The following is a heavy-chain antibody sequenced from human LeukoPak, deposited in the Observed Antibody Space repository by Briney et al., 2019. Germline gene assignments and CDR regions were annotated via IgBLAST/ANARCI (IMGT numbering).Heavy chain of an antibody. CDR2: ISWNSGSI. J-gene: IGHJ4*02. D-gene: IGHD4-17*01. CDR1: GFTFDDYA. Sequence: GGSLRLSCAASGFTFDDYAMHWVRQAPGKGLEWVSGISWNSGSIGYADSVKGRFTISRDNAKNSLYLQMNSLRAEDTALYYCAKASLLPLNYGEFDYWGQGTLVTVSS. V-gene: IGHV3-9*01. CDR3: AKASLLPLNYGEFDY.